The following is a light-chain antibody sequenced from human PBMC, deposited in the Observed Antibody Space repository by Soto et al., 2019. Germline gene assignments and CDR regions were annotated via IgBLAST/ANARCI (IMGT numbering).Light chain of an antibody. Sequence: DIQLTQSPSFLSASVGDRVTITCRASQGISSYLAWYQQKPGKAPKLLIYAASTLQSGVPSRFSGSGSGTEFTLTISSLQPEDFATYSCQQLNSYPRSTFGQGTKLEIK. J-gene: IGKJ2*01. CDR2: AAS. CDR1: QGISSY. V-gene: IGKV1-9*01. CDR3: QQLNSYPRST.